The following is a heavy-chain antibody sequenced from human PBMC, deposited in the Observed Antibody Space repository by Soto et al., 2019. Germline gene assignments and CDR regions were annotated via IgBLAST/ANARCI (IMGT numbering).Heavy chain of an antibody. CDR1: GASISNFY. Sequence: ETLSLTCSVSGASISNFYWSWIRQSAGKGLEWIGRLYTRGTTDYNPSLKSRVTMSIDTSKNRVSLSLTSVTAADTAVYYCAKGGTYYFDSWGQGIVVTVSS. CDR2: LYTRGTT. V-gene: IGHV4-4*07. D-gene: IGHD3-16*01. CDR3: AKGGTYYFDS. J-gene: IGHJ4*02.